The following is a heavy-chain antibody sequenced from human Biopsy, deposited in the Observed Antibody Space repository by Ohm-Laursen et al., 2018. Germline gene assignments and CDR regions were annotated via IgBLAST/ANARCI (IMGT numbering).Heavy chain of an antibody. Sequence: SDTLSLTCAVYGGSFSDYYWTWIRQPPGKGLEWIGEINHRGTTSYNPSHKSRVAISVDTSKNQFSLTLRFLTAADRAMYYCVRGTVTGFNALIVLPGRGWFDSWGQGTPVTVSS. CDR3: VRGTVTGFNALIVLPGRGWFDS. V-gene: IGHV4-34*01. CDR2: INHRGTT. D-gene: IGHD2-21*01. CDR1: GGSFSDYY. J-gene: IGHJ5*01.